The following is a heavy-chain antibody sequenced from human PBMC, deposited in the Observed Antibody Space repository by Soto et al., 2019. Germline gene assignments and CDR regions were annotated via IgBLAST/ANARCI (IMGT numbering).Heavy chain of an antibody. CDR1: GYTFTSYA. CDR3: ARDAMTTDLDY. D-gene: IGHD4-17*01. CDR2: INAGDGNT. V-gene: IGHV1-3*01. Sequence: QVQLVQSGAEVKKPGASVKVSCKASGYTFTSYAMHWVRQAPGQRLEWMGWINAGDGNTKYSQQFQGRVTITRETSASTDRMERSSLRSEDQAVYYCARDAMTTDLDYWGQGTLVTFSP. J-gene: IGHJ4*02.